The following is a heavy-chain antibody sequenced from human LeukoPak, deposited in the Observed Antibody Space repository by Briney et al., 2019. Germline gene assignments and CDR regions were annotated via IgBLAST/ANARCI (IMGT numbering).Heavy chain of an antibody. CDR3: ARAAYDSNGFTANHDY. CDR2: LYSDGST. CDR1: GFTVRSCY. V-gene: IGHV3-53*01. D-gene: IGHD3-22*01. J-gene: IGHJ4*02. Sequence: GGSLRLSCAASGFTVRSCYMSWVCQAPGKGLEWVSVLYSDGSTFYADSVKGRFTISRDNSKNTLHLQMNNLRAEDTAVYYCARAAYDSNGFTANHDYWGQGTLVTVSS.